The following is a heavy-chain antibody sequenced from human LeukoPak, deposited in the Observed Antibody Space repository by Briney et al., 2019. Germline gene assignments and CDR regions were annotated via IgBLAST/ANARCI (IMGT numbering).Heavy chain of an antibody. D-gene: IGHD4-17*01. CDR1: GYTFTNYG. V-gene: IGHV1-2*02. CDR3: ASEYGDRNDY. Sequence: ASVKVSCKASGYTFTNYGINWVRQAPGQGLEWMGWINPNSGGTNYAQKFQGRVTMTRDTSISTAYMELSRLRSDDTAVYYCASEYGDRNDYWGQGTLVTVSS. J-gene: IGHJ4*02. CDR2: INPNSGGT.